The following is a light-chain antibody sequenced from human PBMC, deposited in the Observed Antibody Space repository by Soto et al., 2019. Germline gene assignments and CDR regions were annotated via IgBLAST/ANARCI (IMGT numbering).Light chain of an antibody. J-gene: IGKJ1*01. CDR2: LTY. V-gene: IGKV1-17*01. CDR3: LQHNSYPRT. CDR1: QGIGND. Sequence: IRMTQSPSSFSASTGDRVTITCRASQGIGNDLGWYQQKPGKAPKRLIYLTYSLQTGVPSRFSGSGSGTEFSLTISSLQPEDSATYFCLQHNSYPRTFGQGTKVDI.